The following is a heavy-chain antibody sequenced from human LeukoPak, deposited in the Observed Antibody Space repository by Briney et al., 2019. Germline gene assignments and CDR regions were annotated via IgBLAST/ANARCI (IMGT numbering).Heavy chain of an antibody. Sequence: ASVKASCKASGYTFTTYAMNWVRQAPGQGLEWMGWINTNTGNPTYAQGFTGRFVFSLDTSVSTAYLQISSLKAEDTAVYYCAREEVAVAGYWFDPWGQGTLVTVSS. V-gene: IGHV7-4-1*02. CDR1: GYTFTTYA. CDR2: INTNTGNP. J-gene: IGHJ5*02. CDR3: AREEVAVAGYWFDP. D-gene: IGHD6-19*01.